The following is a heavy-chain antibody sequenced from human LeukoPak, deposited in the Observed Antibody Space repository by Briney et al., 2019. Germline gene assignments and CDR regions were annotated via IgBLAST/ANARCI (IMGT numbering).Heavy chain of an antibody. Sequence: GGSLRLSCAASGFTFSNAWMSWVRQAPGLGLEWISCISSTSSTMYYADSVRGRFTISRDNAKNSLYLQMDSLRGEDTAVYYCVRRAAAASLFYFDSWGQGTPVTVSS. CDR1: GFTFSNAW. D-gene: IGHD2-2*01. CDR3: VRRAAAASLFYFDS. CDR2: ISSTSSTM. V-gene: IGHV3-48*04. J-gene: IGHJ4*02.